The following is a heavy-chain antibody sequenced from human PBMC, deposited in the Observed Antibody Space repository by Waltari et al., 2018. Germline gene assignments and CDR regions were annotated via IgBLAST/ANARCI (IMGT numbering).Heavy chain of an antibody. V-gene: IGHV1-69*05. CDR2: AIPIFGTA. CDR1: GGTFSSYA. D-gene: IGHD6-19*01. CDR3: ARMTRVAGDYCCDRDV. J-gene: IGHJ6*03. Sequence: QVQLVQSGAEVKKPGSSVKVSCKASGGTFSSYAISWVRQAPGQGVGWMGGAIPIFGTAKAAQKFRGRVTITTDQSTGPACRELSGPRAEDPAVAACARMTRVAGDYCCDRDVWGKGTTVTVSS.